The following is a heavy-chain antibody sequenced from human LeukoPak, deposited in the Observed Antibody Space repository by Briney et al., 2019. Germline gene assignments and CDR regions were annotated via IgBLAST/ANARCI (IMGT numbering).Heavy chain of an antibody. CDR2: ISYDGNNK. Sequence: GRSLRLSCEASGFTFSSYGVFWVRQAPGKGLEGVAVISYDGNNKHYADSVKGRFTISRDNSKNTVFLQMNSLRAEDTALYYCAKARSRGYTATYFDYWGQGILVTVSS. V-gene: IGHV3-30*18. D-gene: IGHD5-18*01. CDR3: AKARSRGYTATYFDY. J-gene: IGHJ4*02. CDR1: GFTFSSYG.